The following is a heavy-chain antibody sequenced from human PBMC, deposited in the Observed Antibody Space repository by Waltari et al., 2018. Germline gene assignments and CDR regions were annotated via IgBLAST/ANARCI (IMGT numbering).Heavy chain of an antibody. CDR3: VRGSSGWYGTDF. Sequence: EVKLVESGGGLVKPGGLLILSCAASEFTFSLNWMLWVRQAPGQRMGWVSRMNSDATIKDYADSVKGRFTISRDNAENTLYLQMNSLRIEDTAIYYCVRGSSGWYGTDFWGQGTLVTVSS. J-gene: IGHJ4*02. CDR1: EFTFSLNW. CDR2: MNSDATIK. D-gene: IGHD6-19*01. V-gene: IGHV3-74*01.